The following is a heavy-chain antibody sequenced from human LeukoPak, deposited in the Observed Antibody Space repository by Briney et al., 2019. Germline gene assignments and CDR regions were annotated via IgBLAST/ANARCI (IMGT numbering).Heavy chain of an antibody. V-gene: IGHV3-23*01. CDR1: GGSISSGDYY. D-gene: IGHD2-15*01. CDR3: AKSKVSSGGPFDY. J-gene: IGHJ4*02. CDR2: ISGSGGST. Sequence: LSLTCTVSGGSISSGDYYWSWVRQAPGKGLEWVSAISGSGGSTYYADSVKGRFTISRDNSKNTLYLQMNSLRAEDTAVYYCAKSKVSSGGPFDYWGQGTLVTVSS.